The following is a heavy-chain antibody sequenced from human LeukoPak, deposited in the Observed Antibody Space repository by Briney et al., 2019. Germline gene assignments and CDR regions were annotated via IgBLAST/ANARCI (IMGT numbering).Heavy chain of an antibody. CDR1: GFTFSSYA. Sequence: GSLRLSCAASGFTFSSYAMSWVRQAPGKGLEWVSAISGSGGSTYYADYVKGRFTISRDNSKNTLYLQMNSLRAEDTAVYYCANGGGLLWFGELLRGWFDPWGQGTLVTVSS. D-gene: IGHD3-10*01. J-gene: IGHJ5*02. CDR3: ANGGGLLWFGELLRGWFDP. V-gene: IGHV3-23*01. CDR2: ISGSGGST.